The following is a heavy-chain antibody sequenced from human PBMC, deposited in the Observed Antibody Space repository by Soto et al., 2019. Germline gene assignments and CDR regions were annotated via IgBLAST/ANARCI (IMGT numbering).Heavy chain of an antibody. V-gene: IGHV4-59*01. CDR2: ISYSGRT. J-gene: IGHJ4*02. CDR3: ARAYDILTGFDY. D-gene: IGHD3-9*01. CDR1: GGSISSYY. Sequence: QVQLQESGPGLVKPSETLSLTCTVSGGSISSYYWSWIRQPPGKGLEWIGYISYSGRTNYNPSVKSRGTISGDTSKNQFSLKLSSVTAADTAVYYCARAYDILTGFDYWGQGTLVTVSS.